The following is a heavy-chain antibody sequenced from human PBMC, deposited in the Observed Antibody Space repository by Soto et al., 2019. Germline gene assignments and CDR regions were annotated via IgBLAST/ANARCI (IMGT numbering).Heavy chain of an antibody. Sequence: QVQLQQWGAGLLKPSETLSLNCGVNGGSLSGYYWSWIRQPPGKGLEWIGEIKDGGYTNYSPSLKSRATISSDWSNNQFSLRLNSVTAADTGVYYCARGQEGVVATHWDQGALVTVSS. CDR1: GGSLSGYY. J-gene: IGHJ4*02. D-gene: IGHD5-12*01. CDR3: ARGQEGVVATH. V-gene: IGHV4-34*01. CDR2: IKDGGYT.